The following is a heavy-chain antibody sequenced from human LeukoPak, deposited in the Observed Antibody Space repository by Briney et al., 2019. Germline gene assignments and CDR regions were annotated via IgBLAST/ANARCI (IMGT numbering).Heavy chain of an antibody. CDR1: GGSFSGYY. CDR3: ATTVTTLYGMDV. Sequence: PSETLSLTCAVYGGSFSGYYWSLIRQPPGKGLEWIGEINHSGSTNYNPSLKSRVTISVDTSKNQFSLKLSSVTAADTAVYYCATTVTTLYGMDVWGQGTTVTVSS. V-gene: IGHV4-34*01. CDR2: INHSGST. D-gene: IGHD4-17*01. J-gene: IGHJ6*02.